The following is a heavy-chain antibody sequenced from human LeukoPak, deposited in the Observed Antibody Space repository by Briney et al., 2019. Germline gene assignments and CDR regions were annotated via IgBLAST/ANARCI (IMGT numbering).Heavy chain of an antibody. CDR2: IKQDGSEK. Sequence: GGSLRLSCAASGFTFSSYWMSWVRQAPGKGLEWVANIKQDGSEKYYVDSVKGRFTISRDNAKNSLYLRMNSLRAEDTAVYYCARDRVSYGYAYYYYGMDVWGQGTTVTVSS. J-gene: IGHJ6*02. D-gene: IGHD5-18*01. V-gene: IGHV3-7*01. CDR3: ARDRVSYGYAYYYYGMDV. CDR1: GFTFSSYW.